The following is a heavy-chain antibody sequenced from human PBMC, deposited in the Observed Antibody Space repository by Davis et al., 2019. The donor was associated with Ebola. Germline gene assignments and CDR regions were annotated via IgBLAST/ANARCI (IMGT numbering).Heavy chain of an antibody. Sequence: SETLSLTCTVSGGSISSGDYYWSWIRQPPGKGLEWIGYIYYSGSTYYNPSLKSRVTISVDTSKNQFSLKLSSVTAADTAVYYCARGGAYLFWDYWGQGTLVTVSS. CDR2: IYYSGST. D-gene: IGHD3-3*01. V-gene: IGHV4-30-4*01. CDR3: ARGGAYLFWDY. CDR1: GGSISSGDYY. J-gene: IGHJ4*02.